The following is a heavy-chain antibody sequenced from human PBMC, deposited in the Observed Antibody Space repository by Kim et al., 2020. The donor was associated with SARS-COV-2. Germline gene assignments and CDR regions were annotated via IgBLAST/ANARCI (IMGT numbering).Heavy chain of an antibody. D-gene: IGHD6-19*01. CDR3: ARTGYSSGWYAEYFQH. V-gene: IGHV4-31*02. Sequence: LKSRVTITVDTSKKQFSLKLGSVTAADTAVYYCARTGYSSGWYAEYFQHWGQGTLVTVSS. J-gene: IGHJ1*01.